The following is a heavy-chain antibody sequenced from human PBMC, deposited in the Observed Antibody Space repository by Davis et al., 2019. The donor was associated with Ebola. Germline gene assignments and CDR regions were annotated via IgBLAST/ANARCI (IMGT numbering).Heavy chain of an antibody. CDR3: ARERGSSRWQNNWFDY. V-gene: IGHV3-33*08. D-gene: IGHD2-2*01. CDR1: GFSFDAYA. Sequence: GGSLRLSCEASGFSFDAYAMHWVRQAPGKGLEWVSSIWYEGTDGNYADSVRGRFIISRDDSKNTLYLQMNSLRVEDTAIYYCARERGSSRWQNNWFDYWGQGTLVTVSS. J-gene: IGHJ5*01. CDR2: IWYEGTDG.